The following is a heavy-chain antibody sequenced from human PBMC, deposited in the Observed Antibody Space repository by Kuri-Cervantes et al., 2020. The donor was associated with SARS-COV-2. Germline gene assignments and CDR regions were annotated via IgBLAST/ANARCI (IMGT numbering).Heavy chain of an antibody. J-gene: IGHJ4*02. CDR2: IYHSGST. CDR1: GYSISGGYY. D-gene: IGHD3-3*01. V-gene: IGHV4-38-2*01. CDR3: ARVERDFWSGYWIFDY. Sequence: SETLSLTCAVSGYSISGGYYWGWIRQPPGKGLEWIGSIYHSGSTYYNPSLKSRVTISVDTSKNQFSLKLSSVTAADTAVYYCARVERDFWSGYWIFDYWGQGTLVTVSS.